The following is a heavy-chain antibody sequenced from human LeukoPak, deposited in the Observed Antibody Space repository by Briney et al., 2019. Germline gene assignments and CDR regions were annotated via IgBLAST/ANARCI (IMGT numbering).Heavy chain of an antibody. Sequence: PGGSLRLSCAASGFMFSDHWMSWVRQAPGKGLEWVANIKEDGSEKYYIHSVKGRFTISRDNAKNSLYLQMDSLRADDTAVYYCARQSISPHWYFDLWGRGTLVSVSA. V-gene: IGHV3-7*01. J-gene: IGHJ2*01. CDR2: IKEDGSEK. CDR1: GFMFSDHW. CDR3: ARQSISPHWYFDL. D-gene: IGHD6-6*01.